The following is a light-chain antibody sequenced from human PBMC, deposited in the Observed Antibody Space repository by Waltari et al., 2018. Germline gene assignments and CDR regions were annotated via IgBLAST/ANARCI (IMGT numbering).Light chain of an antibody. CDR1: QSVGRT. Sequence: EIVLTQSPGTLSLSPGERAIVSCRASQSVGRTLAWYQQTPGQAPRLLISGASNRATGIPDRFIGSGSGTEFSLTISGLEPEDSAVYYCQHYLRLPVAFGQGTKVEIK. CDR3: QHYLRLPVA. V-gene: IGKV3-20*01. J-gene: IGKJ1*01. CDR2: GAS.